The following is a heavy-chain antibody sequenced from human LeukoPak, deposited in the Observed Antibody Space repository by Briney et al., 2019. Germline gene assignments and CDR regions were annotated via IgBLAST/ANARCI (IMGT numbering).Heavy chain of an antibody. D-gene: IGHD3-16*01. J-gene: IGHJ4*02. Sequence: GGSLRLSCAASGFTSSDHYMDWVRQAPGKGLEWVGRIRNKANSYTTEYAASVKGRFTISRDDSKTSLYLQMNSLKTEDTAVYYCTRGRDGGHWFFDYWGQGTLVTISS. V-gene: IGHV3-72*01. CDR1: GFTSSDHY. CDR2: IRNKANSYTT. CDR3: TRGRDGGHWFFDY.